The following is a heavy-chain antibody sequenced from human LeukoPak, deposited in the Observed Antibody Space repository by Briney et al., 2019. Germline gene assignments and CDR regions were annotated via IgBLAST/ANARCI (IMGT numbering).Heavy chain of an antibody. CDR3: GRVHCSTNSCYDYYDYYMDV. J-gene: IGHJ6*03. V-gene: IGHV3-20*04. D-gene: IGHD2-15*01. Sequence: GRSLRLSCAASGFRFDDYSMNWVRHVPGKGLEWVAGINWDGASTGYRDSMKGRFAISRDNGKNSLYLQMNSLRVEDTAVYYCGRVHCSTNSCYDYYDYYMDVSGKGTTVAVSS. CDR1: GFRFDDYS. CDR2: INWDGAST.